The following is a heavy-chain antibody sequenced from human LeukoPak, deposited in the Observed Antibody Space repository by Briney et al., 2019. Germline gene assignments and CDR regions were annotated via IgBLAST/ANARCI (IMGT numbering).Heavy chain of an antibody. CDR2: ISWTSGKI. CDR1: GFTFDDYA. J-gene: IGHJ4*02. D-gene: IGHD6-19*01. V-gene: IGHV3-9*01. Sequence: GGSLRLSCAASGFTFDDYAMHWVRQAPGKGLEWVSGISWTSGKIGYADSVKGRFTISRDSAKNSLYLQMNSLRAEDTALYYCAKGGIALGGGYFDYWGQGTLVTVSS. CDR3: AKGGIALGGGYFDY.